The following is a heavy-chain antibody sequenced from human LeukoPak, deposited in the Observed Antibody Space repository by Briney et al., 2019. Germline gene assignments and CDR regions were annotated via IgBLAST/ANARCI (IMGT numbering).Heavy chain of an antibody. J-gene: IGHJ3*02. CDR1: GYTLTELS. Sequence: ASVKVSCKVSGYTLTELSMHWVRLAPGKGLEWMGGFDPEDGETIYAQKFQGRVTMTEDTSTDTAYMELSSLRSEDTAVYYCATDLVGNQLLYDDAFDIWGQGTMVTVSS. V-gene: IGHV1-24*01. CDR2: FDPEDGET. D-gene: IGHD2-2*02. CDR3: ATDLVGNQLLYDDAFDI.